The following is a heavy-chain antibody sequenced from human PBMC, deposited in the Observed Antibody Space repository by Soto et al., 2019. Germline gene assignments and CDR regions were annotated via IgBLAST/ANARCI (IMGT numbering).Heavy chain of an antibody. CDR1: GYTFTSYG. CDR3: ATSRPGYSSGWYDYYYGMDV. V-gene: IGHV1-18*01. D-gene: IGHD6-19*01. CDR2: ISAYNGNT. J-gene: IGHJ6*02. Sequence: ASVKVSCKASGYTFTSYGISWVRQAPGQGPEWMGWISAYNGNTNYAQKLQGRVTMTTDTSTSTAYMELNSLRAEDTAVYYCATSRPGYSSGWYDYYYGMDVWGQGTTVTVSS.